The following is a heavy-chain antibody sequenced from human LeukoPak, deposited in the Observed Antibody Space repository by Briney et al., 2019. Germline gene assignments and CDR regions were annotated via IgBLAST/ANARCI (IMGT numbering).Heavy chain of an antibody. CDR1: GFTISNYA. CDR2: ISDSGGNT. V-gene: IGHV3-23*01. D-gene: IGHD1-26*01. Sequence: GGSLRLSCAASGFTISNYAMSWVRQAPGKGLEWVSGISDSGGNTYYADSVKGRFTISRDNAKKSLYLQMNSLRAEDAAVYYCASGVPQNYYYYYYMDVWGKGTTVTVSS. CDR3: ASGVPQNYYYYYYMDV. J-gene: IGHJ6*03.